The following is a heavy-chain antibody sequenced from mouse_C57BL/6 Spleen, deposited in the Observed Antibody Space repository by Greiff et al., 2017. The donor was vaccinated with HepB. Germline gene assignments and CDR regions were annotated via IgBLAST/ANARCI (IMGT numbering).Heavy chain of an antibody. J-gene: IGHJ2*01. V-gene: IGHV1-54*01. D-gene: IGHD2-4*01. CDR3: ARGVRDYDEGVYFDY. CDR1: GYAFTNYL. Sequence: VQLQQSGAELVRPGTSVKVSCKASGYAFTNYLIEWVKQRPGQGLEWIGVINPGSGGTNYNEKFKGKATLTADKSSSTAYMQLSSLTSEDSAVYFCARGVRDYDEGVYFDYWGQGTTLTVSS. CDR2: INPGSGGT.